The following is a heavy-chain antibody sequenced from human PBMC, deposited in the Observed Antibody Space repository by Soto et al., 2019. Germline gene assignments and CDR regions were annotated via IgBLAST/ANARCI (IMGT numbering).Heavy chain of an antibody. V-gene: IGHV3-9*01. CDR1: GFTFDDYA. D-gene: IGHD5-12*01. Sequence: GGSLRLSCAASGFTFDDYAMHWVRQAPGKGLEWVSGINWNSGTIGYADSVKGRFTISRDNAKNSLYLQMNGLGAEDSALYYCAKDIGYSGYDYAFDCWGQGTLVTVSS. CDR2: INWNSGTI. CDR3: AKDIGYSGYDYAFDC. J-gene: IGHJ4*02.